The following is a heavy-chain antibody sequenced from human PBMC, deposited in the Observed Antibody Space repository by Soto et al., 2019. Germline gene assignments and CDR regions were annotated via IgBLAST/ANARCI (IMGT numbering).Heavy chain of an antibody. CDR1: GFTFSSYG. CDR2: ISYDGSNK. CDR3: AKSGETYYYDSSGTYFDY. J-gene: IGHJ4*02. Sequence: VGSLRLSCAASGFTFSSYGMHWVRQAPGKGLEWVAVISYDGSNKYYADSVKGRFTISRDNSKNTLYLQMNSLRAEDTAVYYCAKSGETYYYDSSGTYFDYWGQGTLVTVS. V-gene: IGHV3-30*18. D-gene: IGHD3-22*01.